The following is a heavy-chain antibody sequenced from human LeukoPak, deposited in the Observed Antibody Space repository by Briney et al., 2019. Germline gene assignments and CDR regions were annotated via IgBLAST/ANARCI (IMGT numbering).Heavy chain of an antibody. CDR2: INSDGSST. J-gene: IGHJ6*03. CDR3: ARDYGGNSGLYHYYYYLDV. D-gene: IGHD4-23*01. V-gene: IGHV3-74*01. CDR1: GFTFSSYW. Sequence: PGGSLRLSCAASGFTFSSYWMHWVRQAPGKGLVWVSRINSDGSSTRYADSVKGRFTISRDNAKNSLYLQMNSLRAEDTALYYCARDYGGNSGLYHYYYYLDVWGKGTTVTVSS.